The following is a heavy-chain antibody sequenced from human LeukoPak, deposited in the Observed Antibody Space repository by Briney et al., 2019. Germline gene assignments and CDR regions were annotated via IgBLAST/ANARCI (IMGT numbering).Heavy chain of an antibody. D-gene: IGHD3-22*01. CDR2: ISYDGSNK. J-gene: IGHJ6*02. V-gene: IGHV3-30-3*01. CDR1: GFTFSSYA. Sequence: GGSLRLSCAASGFTFSSYAMHWVRQAPGKGLEWVAVISYDGSNKYYADSVKGRFTISRDNSKNTLYLQMNSLRAEDTAVYYCARTLVVVMYYGMDVWGQGTTVTVSS. CDR3: ARTLVVVMYYGMDV.